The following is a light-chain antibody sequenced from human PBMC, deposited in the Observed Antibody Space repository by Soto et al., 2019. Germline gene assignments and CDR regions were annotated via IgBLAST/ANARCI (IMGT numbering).Light chain of an antibody. V-gene: IGKV3-15*01. Sequence: EIVMTQSPATLSVSPGERATLSCRASQSVSSNFAWYQQKPGQAPRLLIYGASTRATGIPARFSGSGSGTEFTLTISSLQSEDFAVYYCQQYNNWPSWTFGRGPKVQI. CDR1: QSVSSN. CDR2: GAS. CDR3: QQYNNWPSWT. J-gene: IGKJ1*01.